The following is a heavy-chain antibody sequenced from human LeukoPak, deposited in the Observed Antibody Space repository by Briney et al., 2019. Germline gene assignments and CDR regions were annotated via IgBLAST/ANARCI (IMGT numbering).Heavy chain of an antibody. J-gene: IGHJ5*02. V-gene: IGHV3-66*01. CDR3: TRGMRGDPGGGFFDQ. CDR1: GLTVSTNY. D-gene: IGHD3-16*01. Sequence: AGSLRLSSAASGLTVSTNYMTWVRQAPGKGMGWVSLVYSGGNIYYADSVKGRFTISRDNSKDTVYLQMSSLRAEDTAVYFRTRGMRGDPGGGFFDQWGHGTLVTVSS. CDR2: VYSGGNI.